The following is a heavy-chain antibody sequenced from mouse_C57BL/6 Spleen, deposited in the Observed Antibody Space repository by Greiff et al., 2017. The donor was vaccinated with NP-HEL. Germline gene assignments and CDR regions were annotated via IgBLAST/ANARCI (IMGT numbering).Heavy chain of an antibody. CDR3: AREGLLSYYYAMDY. V-gene: IGHV1-22*01. D-gene: IGHD2-3*01. J-gene: IGHJ4*01. Sequence: EVQLQQSGPELVKPGASVKMSCKASGYTFTDYNMHWVKQSHGKSLEWIGYINPNNGGTSYNQKFKGKATLTVNKSSSTAYMELRSLTSEDSAVYYCAREGLLSYYYAMDYWGQGTSVTVSS. CDR1: GYTFTDYN. CDR2: INPNNGGT.